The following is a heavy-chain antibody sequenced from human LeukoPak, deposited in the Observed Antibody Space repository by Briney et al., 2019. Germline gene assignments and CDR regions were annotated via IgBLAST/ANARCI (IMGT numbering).Heavy chain of an antibody. CDR3: TRRVDATRWYDR. CDR2: INGDGSTT. Sequence: GGSLRLSCAASGFSFSTYWMHWVRQAPGEGLVWVSRINGDGSTTNYADSVKGRFTISRDNAKNTLYLQMNSLRAEDTAVYYCTRRVDATRWYDRWGQGTLVTVSS. CDR1: GFSFSTYW. J-gene: IGHJ5*02. D-gene: IGHD2-15*01. V-gene: IGHV3-74*01.